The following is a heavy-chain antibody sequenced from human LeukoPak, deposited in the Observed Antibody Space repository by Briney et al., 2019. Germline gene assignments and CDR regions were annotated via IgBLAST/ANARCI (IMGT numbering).Heavy chain of an antibody. CDR1: GFTVSSNY. V-gene: IGHV3-53*01. CDR3: ARERANWAYYFDY. CDR2: IYSGGST. Sequence: GGSLRLSCAASGFTVSSNYMSWVRQAPGKRLEWVSVIYSGGSTYYADSVKGRFTISRDNSKNTLYLQMNSLRAEDTAVYYCARERANWAYYFDYWGQGTLVTVSS. J-gene: IGHJ4*02. D-gene: IGHD7-27*01.